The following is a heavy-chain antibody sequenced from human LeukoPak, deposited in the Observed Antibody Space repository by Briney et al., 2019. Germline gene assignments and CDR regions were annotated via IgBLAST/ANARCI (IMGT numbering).Heavy chain of an antibody. V-gene: IGHV4-59*01. D-gene: IGHD4-17*01. J-gene: IGHJ5*02. CDR3: ARVSYGPRGWFDP. CDR2: IYYSGST. CDR1: SGSFRTYY. Sequence: SETLSLTCTVSSGSFRTYYWSWIRQPPGKGLEWIGYIYYSGSTNYNPSLKSRVTISVDTSKNQFSLKLSSVTAADTAVYYCARVSYGPRGWFDPWGQGTLVTVSS.